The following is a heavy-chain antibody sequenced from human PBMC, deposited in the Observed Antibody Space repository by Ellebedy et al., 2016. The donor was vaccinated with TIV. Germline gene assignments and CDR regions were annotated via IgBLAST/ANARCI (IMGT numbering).Heavy chain of an antibody. CDR1: GDSISSHF. V-gene: IGHV4-59*08. J-gene: IGHJ6*02. Sequence: GSLRLSXTVSGDSISSHFWSWIRQPPGKGLEWIGFISKSGGATYNPSFKSRVTILSDTSKNQFSLKLSSVTAADTAVYYCAKYGYESGHYYGFDVWGQGTTVTASS. CDR3: AKYGYESGHYYGFDV. D-gene: IGHD5-18*01. CDR2: ISKSGGA.